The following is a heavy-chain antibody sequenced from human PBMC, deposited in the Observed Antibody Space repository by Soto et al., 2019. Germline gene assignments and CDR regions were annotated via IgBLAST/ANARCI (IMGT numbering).Heavy chain of an antibody. Sequence: SETLSLTCTVSGGSISSGGYYWSWIRQHPGKGLEWIGYIYYSGSTYYNPSLKSRVTISVDTSKNQSSLKLSSVTAADTAVYYCARVTGRLRLYYFDYWGQGTLVTVSS. V-gene: IGHV4-31*03. D-gene: IGHD4-17*01. CDR2: IYYSGST. CDR1: GGSISSGGYY. J-gene: IGHJ4*02. CDR3: ARVTGRLRLYYFDY.